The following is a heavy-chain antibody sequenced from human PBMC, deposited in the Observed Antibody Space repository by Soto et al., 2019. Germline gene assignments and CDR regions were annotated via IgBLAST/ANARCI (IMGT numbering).Heavy chain of an antibody. CDR2: ISYDGNNK. CDR3: ARYSIAVAGTGFYFDY. D-gene: IGHD6-19*01. CDR1: GFSFSYHA. J-gene: IGHJ4*02. V-gene: IGHV3-30-3*01. Sequence: QVQLVESGGGVVQPGRSLRLSCAASGFSFSYHAMHWVRQAPGKGLEWGADISYDGNNKYYADSVKGRVTISRDNSRNTLYLQMSSLRPEDTAVYYCARYSIAVAGTGFYFDYWGQGTLVTVSS.